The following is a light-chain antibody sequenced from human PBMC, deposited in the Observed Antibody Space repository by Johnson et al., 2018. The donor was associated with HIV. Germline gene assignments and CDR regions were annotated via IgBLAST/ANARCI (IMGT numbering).Light chain of an antibody. CDR2: ENN. CDR1: SSNIGNNY. V-gene: IGLV1-51*02. CDR3: GTWDSNLSGAYV. Sequence: QSVLTQPPSVSAAPGQKVTISCSGSSSNIGNNYVSWYQQLPGTAPKLLIYENNKRPSGIPDRFSGSKSGTSATLGITGLQTGDEADYYCGTWDSNLSGAYVFGTRTKVTVL. J-gene: IGLJ1*01.